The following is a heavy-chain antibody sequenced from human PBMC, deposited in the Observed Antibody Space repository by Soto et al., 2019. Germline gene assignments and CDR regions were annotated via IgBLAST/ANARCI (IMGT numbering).Heavy chain of an antibody. CDR1: GGSFSGYY. V-gene: IGHV4-34*01. CDR2: INHSGST. CDR3: ARDCGGDCYSFDI. D-gene: IGHD2-21*02. Sequence: SETLSLTCAVYGGSFSGYYWSWIRQPPGKGLEWIGEINHSGSTNYNPSLKSRVTISVDTSKNQFSLKLSSVTAADTAVYYCARDCGGDCYSFDIWGQGTMVTVSS. J-gene: IGHJ3*02.